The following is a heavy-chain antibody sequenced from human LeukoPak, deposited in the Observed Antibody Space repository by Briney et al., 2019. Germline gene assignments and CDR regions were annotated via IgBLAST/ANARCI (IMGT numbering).Heavy chain of an antibody. V-gene: IGHV3-9*01. J-gene: IGHJ4*02. CDR3: AKEFSGGWSFDY. CDR1: GFTFDDYA. CDR2: ISWNSGSI. D-gene: IGHD6-19*01. Sequence: GGSLRLSCAASGFTFDDYAMHWVRQAPGKGLEWVSGISWNSGSIGYADSVKGRLTISRDNAKNSLYLQMNSLRAEDTAVYYCAKEFSGGWSFDYWGQGTLVTVSS.